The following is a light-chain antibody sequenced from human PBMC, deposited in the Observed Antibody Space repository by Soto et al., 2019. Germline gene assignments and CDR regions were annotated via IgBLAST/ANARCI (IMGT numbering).Light chain of an antibody. CDR2: DAS. Sequence: DIQMTQSPSSLSASVVDRVTITCQASQDISNYLNWYQQKPGKAPKLLIYDASNLETGVPSRFSGSGSGTEFTLTISSLQPEDFATYYCQQINSYLSITFGQGTRLEIK. J-gene: IGKJ5*01. CDR1: QDISNY. V-gene: IGKV1-33*01. CDR3: QQINSYLSIT.